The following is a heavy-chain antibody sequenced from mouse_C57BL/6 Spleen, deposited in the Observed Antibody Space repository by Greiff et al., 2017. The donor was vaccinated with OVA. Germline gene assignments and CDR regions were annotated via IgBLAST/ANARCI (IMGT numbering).Heavy chain of an antibody. CDR3: ARSLLRYPDWYFDV. V-gene: IGHV1-69*01. CDR1: GYTFTSYW. CDR2: IDPSDSYT. Sequence: QVQLQQPGAELVMPGASVKLSCKASGYTFTSYWMHWVKQRPGQGLEWIGEIDPSDSYTNYNQKFKGKSTLTVDKSSSTAYMQLSSLTSEDSAVYYCARSLLRYPDWYFDVWGTGTTVTVSS. D-gene: IGHD1-1*01. J-gene: IGHJ1*03.